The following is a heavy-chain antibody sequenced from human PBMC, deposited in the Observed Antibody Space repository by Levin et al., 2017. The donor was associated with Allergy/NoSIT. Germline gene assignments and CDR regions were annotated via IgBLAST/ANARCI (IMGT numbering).Heavy chain of an antibody. CDR1: GFTFSSFW. CDR2: IKQDGSEK. Sequence: AGGSLRLSCAASGFTFSSFWMNWVRQAPGKGLEWVATIKQDGSEKYYVDSVEGRFTISRDNAKTSLYLQMNSLRAEDTAVYYCARDRYYDFWSGLRWGQGTLVTVSS. J-gene: IGHJ4*02. CDR3: ARDRYYDFWSGLR. V-gene: IGHV3-7*01. D-gene: IGHD3-3*01.